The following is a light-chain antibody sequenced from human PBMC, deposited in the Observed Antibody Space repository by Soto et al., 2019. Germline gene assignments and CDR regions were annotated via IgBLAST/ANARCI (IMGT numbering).Light chain of an antibody. J-gene: IGKJ2*01. CDR2: AAS. Sequence: EIVLTQSPGTLSLSPGERATLSCRTSQSVLSSYFAWYQQKPGQAPRLLIYAASTRATGIPDRFSGSGSGTDFTLTISRLESEDFAVYYCQQYNSSPLTFGRGTKLEIK. CDR1: QSVLSSY. CDR3: QQYNSSPLT. V-gene: IGKV3-20*01.